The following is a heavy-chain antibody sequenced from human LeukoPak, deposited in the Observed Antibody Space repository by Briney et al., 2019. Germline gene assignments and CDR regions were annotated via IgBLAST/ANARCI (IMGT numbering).Heavy chain of an antibody. Sequence: GGSLRLLCAASGFTFSTYAMTWVRQAPGKGLEWVSDISGSGGSAYYADSVKGRFTISRDNSKSTLYLQMNSLRAEDTAVYSCAKEVRSSSGWYSDYWGQGTLVTVSS. J-gene: IGHJ4*02. CDR1: GFTFSTYA. CDR3: AKEVRSSSGWYSDY. D-gene: IGHD6-19*01. CDR2: ISGSGGSA. V-gene: IGHV3-23*01.